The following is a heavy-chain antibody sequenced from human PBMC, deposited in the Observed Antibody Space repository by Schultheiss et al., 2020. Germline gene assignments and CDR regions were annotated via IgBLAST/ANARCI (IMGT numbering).Heavy chain of an antibody. CDR2: MNRGGRT. V-gene: IGHV4-34*01. J-gene: IGHJ6*02. Sequence: SETLSLTCAVYGGSFSGYYWTWIRQPPGKGLEWIGEMNRGGRTNYNPSLTGRVTISLDASKNQFSLKLYTVTAADTAVYYCARDRFYGSGPLDVWGQGTTVTVSS. CDR3: ARDRFYGSGPLDV. D-gene: IGHD3-10*01. CDR1: GGSFSGYY.